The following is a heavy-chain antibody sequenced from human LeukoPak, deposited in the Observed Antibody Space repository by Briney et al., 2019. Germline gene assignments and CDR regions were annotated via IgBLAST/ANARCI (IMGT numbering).Heavy chain of an antibody. CDR2: ISGRGVST. CDR1: GFTFSSYS. J-gene: IGHJ4*02. D-gene: IGHD1-20*01. Sequence: GGSLRLSCAASGFTFSSYSMSWVRQAPGKGLEWVSAISGRGVSTSYADSVRGRFTISRDNSKNTLYLQMNSLRAEDTAVYYCAKAASGNWNDVSDYWGQGTLVTVSS. V-gene: IGHV3-23*01. CDR3: AKAASGNWNDVSDY.